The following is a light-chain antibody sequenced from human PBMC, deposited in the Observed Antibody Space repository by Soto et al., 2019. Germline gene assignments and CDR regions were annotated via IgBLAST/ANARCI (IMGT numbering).Light chain of an antibody. CDR3: SSYRSSSTGV. CDR2: DVS. CDR1: RSDVGGYNF. Sequence: QSVLTQPASVSGSPGQSITISCTGTRSDVGGYNFVSWYQQHPGKAPKLMIYDVSNRPSGVSNRFSGSKSGNTASLTISGLQAEDEADYYCSSYRSSSTGVFGTGTKVNVL. V-gene: IGLV2-14*01. J-gene: IGLJ1*01.